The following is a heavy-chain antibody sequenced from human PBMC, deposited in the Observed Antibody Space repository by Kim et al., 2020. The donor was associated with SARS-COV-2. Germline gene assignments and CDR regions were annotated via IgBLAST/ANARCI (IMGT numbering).Heavy chain of an antibody. Sequence: GGSLRLSCGASGFTFNNYAMHWVRQAPGKGLEWVAVISYEGSVKYYADSVKGQFTVSRDSSHNTLYLQMRSLRPEDTAVYYCAKSSAVFWFGEGLNAFD. D-gene: IGHD3-10*01. CDR1: GFTFNNYA. J-gene: IGHJ3*01. CDR3: AKSSAVFWFGEGLNAFD. CDR2: ISYEGSVK. V-gene: IGHV3-30*18.